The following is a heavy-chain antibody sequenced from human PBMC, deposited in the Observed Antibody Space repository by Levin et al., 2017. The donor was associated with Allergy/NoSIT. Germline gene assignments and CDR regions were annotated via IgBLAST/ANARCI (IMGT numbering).Heavy chain of an antibody. CDR1: GGFFSGYY. J-gene: IGHJ3*02. V-gene: IGHV4-34*01. CDR3: ARGDFSDLLTGYYHPDAFDI. Sequence: GSLRLSCAVHGGFFSGYYSTWIRQPPGKGLEWIGEMDHSGSINYNPSLKSRVTISIDKSKKQLSLKLRSVTAADTGVYYCARGDFSDLLTGYYHPDAFDIWGQGTVVTVSS. D-gene: IGHD3-9*01. CDR2: MDHSGSI.